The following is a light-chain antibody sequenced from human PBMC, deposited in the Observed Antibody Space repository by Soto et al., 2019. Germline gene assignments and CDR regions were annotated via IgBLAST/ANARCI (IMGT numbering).Light chain of an antibody. V-gene: IGLV2-14*01. CDR3: SSYTSSSLYV. J-gene: IGLJ1*01. CDR1: SSDVGGYNY. CDR2: DVS. Sequence: QSALTQPASVPGSPGQSITISCTGTSSDVGGYNYVSWYQQHPGKAPKLMIYDVSNRPSGVSNRFSGSKSGNTASLTISGLQAEDEADYYCSSYTSSSLYVFGTGTKVTVL.